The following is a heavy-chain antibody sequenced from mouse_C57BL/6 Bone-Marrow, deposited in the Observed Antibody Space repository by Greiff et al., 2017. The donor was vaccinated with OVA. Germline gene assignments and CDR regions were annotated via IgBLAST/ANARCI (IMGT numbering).Heavy chain of an antibody. CDR2: FYPGSGSI. J-gene: IGHJ3*01. V-gene: IGHV1-62-2*01. D-gene: IGHD4-1*02. CDR1: GYTFTEYT. CDR3: ARHEEGTTTGTKAWFAY. Sequence: VQVVESGAELVKPGASVKLSCKASGYTFTEYTIHWVKQRSGQGLEWIGWFYPGSGSIKYNEKFKDKATLTADKSSSTVYMELSRLTSEDSAVYFCARHEEGTTTGTKAWFAYWGQGTLVTVSA.